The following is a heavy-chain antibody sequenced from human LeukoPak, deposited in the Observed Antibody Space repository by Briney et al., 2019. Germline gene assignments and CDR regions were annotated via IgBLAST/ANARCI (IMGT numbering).Heavy chain of an antibody. D-gene: IGHD3-9*01. V-gene: IGHV1-69*01. CDR3: ARDRGYDILTGYSDLDY. CDR2: IIPIFGTA. J-gene: IGHJ4*02. Sequence: SVKVSCKASGGTFSSYTISWVRQAPGQGLEWMGGIIPIFGTANYAQKFQGRVTITADESTSTAYMELSSLRSEDTAVYYCARDRGYDILTGYSDLDYWGQGTLVTVSS. CDR1: GGTFSSYT.